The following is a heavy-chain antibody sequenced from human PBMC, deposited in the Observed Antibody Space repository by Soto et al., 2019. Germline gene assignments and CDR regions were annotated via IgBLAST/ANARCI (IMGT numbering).Heavy chain of an antibody. J-gene: IGHJ3*02. CDR3: AKGRGVSDI. D-gene: IGHD3-10*01. CDR1: GFTFTSYA. CDR2: ISGSGDST. Sequence: EVQLLESGGGLVQPGGSLRLSCVASGFTFTSYAMSWVRQAPGKGLEWVSGISGSGDSTYYADSVMGRFTISRDNAKDKVWLKMESPRAEETGVYYRAKGRGVSDIWGQGAMVTVSS. V-gene: IGHV3-23*01.